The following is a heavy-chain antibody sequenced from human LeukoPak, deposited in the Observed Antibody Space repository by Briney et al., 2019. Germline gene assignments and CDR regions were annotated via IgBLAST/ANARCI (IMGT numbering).Heavy chain of an antibody. CDR1: GFTFSSYW. Sequence: GGSLRLSCAASGFTFSSYWMSWVRQAPGKGLEWVANIKQDGSEKYYVDSVKGRFTISRDNAKNSLYVQMNSLRAEDTAVYYCARDDDYYDSSGYYYDYFDYWGQGTLITVSS. D-gene: IGHD3-22*01. V-gene: IGHV3-7*01. J-gene: IGHJ4*02. CDR2: IKQDGSEK. CDR3: ARDDDYYDSSGYYYDYFDY.